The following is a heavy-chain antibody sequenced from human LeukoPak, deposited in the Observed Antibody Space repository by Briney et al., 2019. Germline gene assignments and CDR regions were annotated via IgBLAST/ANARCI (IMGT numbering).Heavy chain of an antibody. CDR1: GFTFSIYA. D-gene: IGHD1-26*01. Sequence: PGGSLRLSCAASGFTFSIYAMSWVRQAPGKGLEWVANIKQDGSEKYYVDSVKGRFTISRDNAKNSLYLQMNSLRAEDTAVYYCARDPTRSGSYFFDYWGQGTLVTVSS. CDR2: IKQDGSEK. CDR3: ARDPTRSGSYFFDY. J-gene: IGHJ4*02. V-gene: IGHV3-7*01.